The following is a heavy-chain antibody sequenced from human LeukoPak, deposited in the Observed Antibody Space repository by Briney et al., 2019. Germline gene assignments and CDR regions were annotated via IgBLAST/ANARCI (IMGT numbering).Heavy chain of an antibody. D-gene: IGHD3-10*01. CDR3: ARGRGGSGNYYFDY. CDR1: GFSLSIFA. V-gene: IGHV3-23*01. Sequence: GGSLRLSCAASGFSLSIFAINWVRQAPGKGLEWVSGIGGTGTTTYYADSVKSRFTISRDNSKNTVFLQLSSLSAEDTAVYYCARGRGGSGNYYFDYWGQGTLVIASS. J-gene: IGHJ4*02. CDR2: IGGTGTTT.